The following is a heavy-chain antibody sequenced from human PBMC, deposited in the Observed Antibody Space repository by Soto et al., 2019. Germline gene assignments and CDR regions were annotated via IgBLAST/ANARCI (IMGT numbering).Heavy chain of an antibody. Sequence: SETLSLTCTVSGGSISSYYWSWIRQPPGKGLEWIGYIYYSGSTNYNPSLKSRVTISVDTSKNQFSLKLSSVTAADTAVYYRARGVDAYYDFWSGYYVDYWGQGTLVTVSS. CDR3: ARGVDAYYDFWSGYYVDY. CDR2: IYYSGST. V-gene: IGHV4-59*01. J-gene: IGHJ4*02. D-gene: IGHD3-3*01. CDR1: GGSISSYY.